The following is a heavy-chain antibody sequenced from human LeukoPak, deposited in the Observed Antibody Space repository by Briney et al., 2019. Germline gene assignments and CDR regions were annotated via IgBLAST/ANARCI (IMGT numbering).Heavy chain of an antibody. D-gene: IGHD3-22*01. CDR3: AREYYDSSGNGDAFDI. CDR2: IYYSGST. J-gene: IGHJ3*02. V-gene: IGHV4-61*01. Sequence: SETLSLTCTVSGGSVSSGNYYWSWIRQPPGKGLEWIGYIYYSGSTNYNPSLKSRVTISVDTSKNQFSLKLSSVTAADTAVYYCAREYYDSSGNGDAFDIWGQGTMVTVSS. CDR1: GGSVSSGNYY.